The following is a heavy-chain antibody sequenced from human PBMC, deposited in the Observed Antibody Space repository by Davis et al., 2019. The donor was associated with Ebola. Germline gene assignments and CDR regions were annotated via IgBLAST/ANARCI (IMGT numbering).Heavy chain of an antibody. CDR2: ISSSSTI. Sequence: GESLKISCAASGFTFSSYSMNWVRQAPGKGLEWVSYISSSSTIYYADSVKGRFTISRDNAKNSLYLQMNSLRDEDTAVYYCARGGYYTQIYYYHGMDVWGQGTTVTVSS. D-gene: IGHD3-22*01. CDR1: GFTFSSYS. J-gene: IGHJ6*02. CDR3: ARGGYYTQIYYYHGMDV. V-gene: IGHV3-48*02.